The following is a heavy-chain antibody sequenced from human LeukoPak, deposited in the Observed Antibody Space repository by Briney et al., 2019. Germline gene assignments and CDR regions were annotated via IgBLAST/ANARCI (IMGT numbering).Heavy chain of an antibody. Sequence: ASVKVSCKASGYTFTSYGISWVRQAPGQGLEWMGWISAYNGNTNYAQKLQGRVTMTTDTSTSTAYMELRSLRSDDTAVYYCARDTPPNYDISTGSIYYYYGMDVWGKGTTVTVSS. CDR3: ARDTPPNYDISTGSIYYYYGMDV. D-gene: IGHD3-9*01. CDR1: GYTFTSYG. J-gene: IGHJ6*04. CDR2: ISAYNGNT. V-gene: IGHV1-18*04.